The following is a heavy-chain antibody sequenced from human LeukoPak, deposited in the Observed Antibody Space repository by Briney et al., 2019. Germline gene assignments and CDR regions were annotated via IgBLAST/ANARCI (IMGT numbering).Heavy chain of an antibody. CDR3: ARGPAYYGDYLYYYYYGMDV. CDR1: GYTFTSYD. Sequence: ASVKVSCKASGYTFTSYDINWVRQATGQGLEWMGWMNPNSGNTGYAQKFQGRVTMTRNTSISTAYMELSSLRSEDTAVYYCARGPAYYGDYLYYYYYGMDVWGQGTTVTVSS. V-gene: IGHV1-8*01. CDR2: MNPNSGNT. D-gene: IGHD4-17*01. J-gene: IGHJ6*02.